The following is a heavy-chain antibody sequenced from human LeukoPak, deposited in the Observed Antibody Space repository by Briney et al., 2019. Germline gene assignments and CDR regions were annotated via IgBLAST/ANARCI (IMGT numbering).Heavy chain of an antibody. D-gene: IGHD2/OR15-2a*01. CDR2: IYQSGST. J-gene: IGHJ4*02. CDR1: GGSVSSGSYY. V-gene: IGHV4-61*01. Sequence: PSETLSLTCTVSGGSVSSGSYYWSWTRQPPGKGLEWIGYIYQSGSTNYNPSLKSRVTTSVDTSKNQFSLNLSSVTAADTAIYYCARGLANIIGSYYFDYWGQGTLVTVSS. CDR3: ARGLANIIGSYYFDY.